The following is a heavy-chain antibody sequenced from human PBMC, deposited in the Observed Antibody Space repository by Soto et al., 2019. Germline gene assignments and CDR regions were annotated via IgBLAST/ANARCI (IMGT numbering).Heavy chain of an antibody. D-gene: IGHD3-16*01. CDR3: AKGDGGYFDH. V-gene: IGHV3-23*05. Sequence: EVQLLESGGGVVQPGGSLRLSCIASGFSFSNYAMIWFRQAPGKGPEWVSSIEISGRATYYADAVKGRFTISRDDSKNAVYLQMNSLRGEDTAVYFCAKGDGGYFDHWGQGSLVTVSS. CDR2: IEISGRAT. J-gene: IGHJ4*02. CDR1: GFSFSNYA.